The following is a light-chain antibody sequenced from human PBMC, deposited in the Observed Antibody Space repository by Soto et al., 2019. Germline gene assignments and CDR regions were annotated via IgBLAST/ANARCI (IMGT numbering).Light chain of an antibody. V-gene: IGKV3-20*01. CDR1: QSVSSSY. CDR3: QQFGTSGYT. CDR2: GAS. J-gene: IGKJ2*01. Sequence: EIVLTQSPGTLSLSPGERATLSCRASQSVSSSYLAWYQQKPGQAPRLLIYGASSRATGIPDRFSGSGSGTDFTLTISRLEPEDFAVYYCQQFGTSGYTFVQATKLEIK.